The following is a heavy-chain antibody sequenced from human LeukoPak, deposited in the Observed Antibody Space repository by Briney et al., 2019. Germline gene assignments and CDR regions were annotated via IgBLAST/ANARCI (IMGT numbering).Heavy chain of an antibody. J-gene: IGHJ4*02. CDR2: INTDGIST. CDR3: AREESSSTFTDY. D-gene: IGHD6-6*01. CDR1: GFTFSNYW. V-gene: IGHV3-74*01. Sequence: GGSLRLSCAASGFTFSNYWMHWVRQAPGKGLAWVSRINTDGISTIYADSVKGRFPVSRDNAKNTLYLQMDSLRAEDTAVYYCAREESSSTFTDYWGQGTLVTVSS.